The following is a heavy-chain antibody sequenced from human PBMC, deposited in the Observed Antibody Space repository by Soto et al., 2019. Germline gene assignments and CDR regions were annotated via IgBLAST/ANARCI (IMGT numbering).Heavy chain of an antibody. D-gene: IGHD3-22*01. J-gene: IGHJ4*02. V-gene: IGHV4-34*01. CDR3: AREAPELYYYDSSGYYSPGPYYFDY. CDR1: GGSFSGYY. Sequence: SETLSLTCAVYGGSFSGYYWSWIRQPPGKGLEWIGEINHSGSTNYNPSLKSRVTISVDTSKNQFSLKLSAVTAADTAVYYCAREAPELYYYDSSGYYSPGPYYFDYWGQGTLVTVSS. CDR2: INHSGST.